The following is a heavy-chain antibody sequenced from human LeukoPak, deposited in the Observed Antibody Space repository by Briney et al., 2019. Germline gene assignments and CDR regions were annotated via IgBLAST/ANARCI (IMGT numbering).Heavy chain of an antibody. CDR2: IYYSGST. D-gene: IGHD3-10*01. J-gene: IGHJ6*03. CDR1: GGSISSSSYY. V-gene: IGHV4-39*01. CDR3: GRHFLARGYYYYYYMDV. Sequence: PSETLSLTCTVSGGSISSSSYYWGWIRQPPGKGLEWIGSIYYSGSTYYNPSLKSRVTISVDTSKNQFSLKLSSVTAADTAVYYCGRHFLARGYYYYYYMDVWGKGTTVTVSS.